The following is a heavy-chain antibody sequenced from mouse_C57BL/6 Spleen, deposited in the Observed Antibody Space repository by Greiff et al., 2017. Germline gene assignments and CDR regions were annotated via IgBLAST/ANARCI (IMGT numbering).Heavy chain of an antibody. V-gene: IGHV5-9-1*02. D-gene: IGHD4-1*01. CDR3: TRGNWAPGFAY. J-gene: IGHJ3*01. CDR1: GFTFSSYA. CDR2: ISSGGDYI. Sequence: EVMLVESGEGLVKPGGSLKLSCAASGFTFSSYAMSWVRPTPETRLEWVAYISSGGDYIYYADTVKGRFTISRDNARNTLYLQMSSLKSEDTAMYYCTRGNWAPGFAYWGQGTLVTVSA.